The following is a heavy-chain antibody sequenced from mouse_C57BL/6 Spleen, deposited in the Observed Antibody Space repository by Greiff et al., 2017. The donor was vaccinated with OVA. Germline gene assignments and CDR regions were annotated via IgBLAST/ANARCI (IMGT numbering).Heavy chain of an antibody. V-gene: IGHV5-16*01. CDR1: GFTFSDYY. CDR2: INYDGSST. CDR3: AREGGYYGYFDV. D-gene: IGHD1-1*02. J-gene: IGHJ1*03. Sequence: DVQLVESEGGLVQPGRSMKLSCTASGFTFSDYYMAWVRQVPEKGLEWVANINYDGSSTYYLDSLKSRFIISRDNAKNILYLQMSSLKSEDTATYYCAREGGYYGYFDVWGTGTTVTVSS.